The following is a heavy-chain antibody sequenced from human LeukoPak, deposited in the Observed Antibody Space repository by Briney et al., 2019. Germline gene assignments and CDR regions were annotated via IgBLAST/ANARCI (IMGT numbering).Heavy chain of an antibody. CDR3: ARDPPPDYGDYQLGGDWFDP. Sequence: PSETLSLTCTVSGGSISSYYWSWIRQPAGKGLEWIGRIYTSGSTNYNPPLKSRVTMSVDTSKNQFSLKLSSATAADTAVYYCARDPPPDYGDYQLGGDWFDPWGQGTLVTVSS. CDR2: IYTSGST. CDR1: GGSISSYY. D-gene: IGHD4-17*01. V-gene: IGHV4-4*07. J-gene: IGHJ5*02.